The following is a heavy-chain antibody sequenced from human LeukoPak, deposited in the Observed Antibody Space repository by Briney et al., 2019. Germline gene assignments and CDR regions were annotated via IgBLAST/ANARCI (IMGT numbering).Heavy chain of an antibody. CDR3: ARVSPVLRFLEWLLPYFDY. CDR2: INPNSGGT. J-gene: IGHJ4*02. Sequence: ASVKVSCKASGYTFTGYYMHWVRQAPGQGLEWMGWINPNSGGTNYAQKFQGRVTMTTDTSTSTAYMELRSLRSDDTAVYYCARVSPVLRFLEWLLPYFDYWGQGTLVTVSS. D-gene: IGHD3-3*01. CDR1: GYTFTGYY. V-gene: IGHV1-2*02.